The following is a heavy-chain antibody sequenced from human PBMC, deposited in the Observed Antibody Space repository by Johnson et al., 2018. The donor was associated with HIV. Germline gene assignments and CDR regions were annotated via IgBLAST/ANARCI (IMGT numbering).Heavy chain of an antibody. CDR2: IKQDGGEK. V-gene: IGHV3-7*01. CDR3: ARGMSSGPWAGGDAFDI. Sequence: VQLVESGGGLVQPGGSLRLSCVVSGFTFRSYWMTWVRQAPGKGLEWVANIKQDGGEKYYVDSVKGRFTISRDNAKNSLYLQMNSLSAEDTAVYYCARGMSSGPWAGGDAFDIWGQGTMVTVSS. J-gene: IGHJ3*02. D-gene: IGHD3-22*01. CDR1: GFTFRSYW.